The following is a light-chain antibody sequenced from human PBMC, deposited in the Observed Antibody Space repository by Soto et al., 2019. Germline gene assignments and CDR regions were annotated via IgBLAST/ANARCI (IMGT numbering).Light chain of an antibody. V-gene: IGKV1-5*01. CDR3: QQYNNWQT. J-gene: IGKJ1*01. Sequence: DIQMTQSPSTLSASVGDRVTITCRASESIRTWLAWYQHKPGKAPKFLIYDASTLESGVPSRFSGSGSGTEFTLTISSLQSEDFAVYYCQQYNNWQTFGQGTKVDIK. CDR2: DAS. CDR1: ESIRTW.